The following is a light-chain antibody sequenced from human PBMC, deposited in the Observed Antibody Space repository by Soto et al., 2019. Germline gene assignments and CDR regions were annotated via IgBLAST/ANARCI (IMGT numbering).Light chain of an antibody. CDR1: TGTVTSGLY. J-gene: IGLJ2*01. CDR2: DTS. Sequence: QTVVTQEYSLTVSPGGTVTLTCGSSTGTVTSGLYPYWFQQKPGQAPRKLIYDTSHKHSWTPARFSGSLLGGKAALTLSGAQPEDEAGYYCLLSYRGAYVVFGGGTKLTVL. V-gene: IGLV7-46*01. CDR3: LLSYRGAYVV.